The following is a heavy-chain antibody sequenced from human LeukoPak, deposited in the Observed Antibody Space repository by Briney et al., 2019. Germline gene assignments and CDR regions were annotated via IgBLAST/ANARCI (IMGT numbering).Heavy chain of an antibody. CDR1: GGTFSSYA. D-gene: IGHD6-19*01. J-gene: IGHJ4*02. Sequence: ASVKVSCKASGGTFSSYAISWVRQAPGQGLEWMGRIIPILGIANYAQKFQGRVTITADKSTSTAYMELSSLRSEDTAVYYCARADDIAVAGFSPPFDYWGQGTLVTVSS. V-gene: IGHV1-69*04. CDR2: IIPILGIA. CDR3: ARADDIAVAGFSPPFDY.